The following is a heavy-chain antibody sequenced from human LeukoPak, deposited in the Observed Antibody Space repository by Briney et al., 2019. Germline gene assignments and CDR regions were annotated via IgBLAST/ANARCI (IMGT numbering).Heavy chain of an antibody. V-gene: IGHV3-30-3*01. J-gene: IGHJ6*02. CDR2: ISYDGSNK. D-gene: IGHD2-15*01. Sequence: GGSLRLSCAASGFTFSSYAMHWVRQAPGKGLEWVAVISYDGSNKYYADSVKGRFTISRDNSKNTQYLQMNSLRAEDTAVYYCAKDIGPSGAYYYGMDVWGQGTTVTVSS. CDR3: AKDIGPSGAYYYGMDV. CDR1: GFTFSSYA.